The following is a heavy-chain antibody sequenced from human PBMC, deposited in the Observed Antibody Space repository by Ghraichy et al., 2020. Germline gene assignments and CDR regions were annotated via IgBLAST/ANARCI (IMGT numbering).Heavy chain of an antibody. CDR3: ARGYRYSSMVNMDY. CDR1: GFTLSDHY. J-gene: IGHJ4*02. CDR2: TRNKAYGYTT. Sequence: GSLRLSCAASGFTLSDHYMDWVRQAPGKGLEWVGRTRNKAYGYTTEYAASVKGRFTMSRDDSNNSLYLQMNSLKTEDTAVYYCARGYRYSSMVNMDYWGQGTLVTVSS. D-gene: IGHD1-26*01. V-gene: IGHV3-72*01.